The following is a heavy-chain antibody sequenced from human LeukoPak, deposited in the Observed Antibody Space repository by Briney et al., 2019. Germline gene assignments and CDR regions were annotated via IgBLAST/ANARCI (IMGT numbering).Heavy chain of an antibody. CDR1: GFTVDDHC. J-gene: IGHJ4*02. Sequence: QTGRSLRLSCAASGFTVDDHCMQWVRQAPGKGLEWVSGISWNSGSIGYAVSVKGRFTISRDNDKSTLYLQMNSLRNDDMALYYCTRAAGYSSGSVDYWGQGTLVTVSS. CDR2: ISWNSGSI. D-gene: IGHD5-18*01. CDR3: TRAAGYSSGSVDY. V-gene: IGHV3-9*03.